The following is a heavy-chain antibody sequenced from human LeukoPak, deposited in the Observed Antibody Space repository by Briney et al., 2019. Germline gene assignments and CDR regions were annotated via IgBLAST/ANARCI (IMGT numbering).Heavy chain of an antibody. CDR2: ISGSGGST. CDR1: GFTFSSYA. D-gene: IGHD5-12*01. J-gene: IGHJ4*02. Sequence: GASLRLSCAASGFTFSSYAMSWVRQAPGKGLEWVSAISGSGGSTYYADSVKGRFTISRDNSKNTLYLQMNSLRAEDTAVYYCAKDLVDIVATALGYWGQGTLVTVSS. V-gene: IGHV3-23*01. CDR3: AKDLVDIVATALGY.